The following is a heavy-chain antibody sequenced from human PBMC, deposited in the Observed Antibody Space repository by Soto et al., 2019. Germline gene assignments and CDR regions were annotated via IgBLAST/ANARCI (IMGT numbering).Heavy chain of an antibody. V-gene: IGHV1-8*01. CDR3: VRHYYDSSGYFKLFDP. CDR1: GYTFNSYD. J-gene: IGHJ5*02. CDR2: MNPNSGSS. D-gene: IGHD3-22*01. Sequence: WASVKVSCKASGYTFNSYDINWVRQGTEQGLEWVGWMNPNSGSSGYAQRFQGRVTMTRNITTRTAYMELSNLRSEDTAMYYCVRHYYDSSGYFKLFDPWGQGTPVTVSS.